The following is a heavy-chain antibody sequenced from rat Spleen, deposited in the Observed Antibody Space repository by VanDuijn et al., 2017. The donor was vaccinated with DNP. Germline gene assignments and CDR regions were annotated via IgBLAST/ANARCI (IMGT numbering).Heavy chain of an antibody. J-gene: IGHJ2*01. D-gene: IGHD1-10*01. Sequence: QVQLKESGPGLVQPSQTLSLTCTVSGFLLTSYHVHWIRQPPGKGLEWMGVMWNDGDASYNSPLKSRLSISRDTSKSQVFLGMNSLQTEDTAIYFCTREREPYNNPYYFDYWGQGVMVTVSS. V-gene: IGHV2-32*01. CDR3: TREREPYNNPYYFDY. CDR1: GFLLTSYH. CDR2: MWNDGDA.